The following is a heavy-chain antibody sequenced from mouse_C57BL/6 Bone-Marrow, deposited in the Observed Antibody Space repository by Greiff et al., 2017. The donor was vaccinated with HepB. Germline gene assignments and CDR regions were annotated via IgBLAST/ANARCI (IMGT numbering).Heavy chain of an antibody. CDR2: INPGSGGT. CDR1: GYAFTNYL. CDR3: ARDYEGFAY. Sequence: QVQLKQSGAELVRPGTSVKVSCKASGYAFTNYLIEWVKQRPGQGLEWIGVINPGSGGTNYNEKFKGKATLTADKSSSTAYMQLSSLTSEDSAVYFCARDYEGFAYWGQGTLVTVSA. V-gene: IGHV1-54*01. D-gene: IGHD2-4*01. J-gene: IGHJ3*01.